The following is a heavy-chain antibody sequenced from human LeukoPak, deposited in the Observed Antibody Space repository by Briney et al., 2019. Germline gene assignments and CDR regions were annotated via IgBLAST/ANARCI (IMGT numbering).Heavy chain of an antibody. CDR3: ARDSAASYYFDY. CDR2: IYYSGCT. J-gene: IGHJ4*02. Sequence: SETLSLTCTVSGGSISSHYWSWIRQPPGKGLEWIGYIYYSGCTNYNPSLKSRVTISVDTSKNQFSLKLSSVTAADTAVYYCARDSAASYYFDYWGQGTLVTVSS. CDR1: GGSISSHY. V-gene: IGHV4-59*11. D-gene: IGHD6-13*01.